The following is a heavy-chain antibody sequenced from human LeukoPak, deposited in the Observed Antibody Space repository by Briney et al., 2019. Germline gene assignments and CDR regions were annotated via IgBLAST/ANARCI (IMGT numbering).Heavy chain of an antibody. J-gene: IGHJ4*02. CDR2: MYTSGST. CDR3: ARLLVDTANKFAEHYFDY. CDR1: GGSVSSGNYY. Sequence: PSQTLSLTCTVSGGSVSSGNYYWSWIRQPAGKRLELIGRMYTSGSTHYSPSLKSRVTISRDTSTNQFSLKLSSGTAADTAVYYCARLLVDTANKFAEHYFDYWGQGTLVTVSS. D-gene: IGHD5-18*01. V-gene: IGHV4-61*02.